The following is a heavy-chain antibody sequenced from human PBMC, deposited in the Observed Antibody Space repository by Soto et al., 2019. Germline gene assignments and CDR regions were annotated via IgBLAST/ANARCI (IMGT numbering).Heavy chain of an antibody. CDR1: GFSLSTGGVG. J-gene: IGHJ4*02. D-gene: IGHD3-3*01. Sequence: SGPTLVNPTQTLTLTCTFSGFSLSTGGVGVGWIRQPPGKALEWVAVIYWDNDKRYSPSLKNRLVITKDTSKNLVVLAMTTMDPVDTATYYCAHRMGKYGFWNGGYFDYWGQGTPVTVSS. CDR3: AHRMGKYGFWNGGYFDY. V-gene: IGHV2-5*02. CDR2: IYWDNDK.